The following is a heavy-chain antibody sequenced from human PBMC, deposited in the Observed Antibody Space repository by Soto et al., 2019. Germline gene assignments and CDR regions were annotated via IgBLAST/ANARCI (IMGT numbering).Heavy chain of an antibody. D-gene: IGHD2-21*02. J-gene: IGHJ6*02. CDR1: GFTFSSYA. CDR2: ISGSGGST. Sequence: PGGSLRLSCAASGFTFSSYAMIWVRQAPGKGLEWVSAISGSGGSTYYADSVKGRFTISRDNSKNTLYLQMNSLRAEDTAVYYCAKPPGLLTNSSSWYLAYCGGDCYSDPYYYYGMDVWGQGTTVTVSS. V-gene: IGHV3-23*01. CDR3: AKPPGLLTNSSSWYLAYCGGDCYSDPYYYYGMDV.